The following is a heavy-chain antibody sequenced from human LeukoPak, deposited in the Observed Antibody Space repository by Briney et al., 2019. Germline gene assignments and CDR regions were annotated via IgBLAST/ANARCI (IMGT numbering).Heavy chain of an antibody. Sequence: SQTLSLTCAISGDSVSSNSAAWNWVRQSPSRGLEWLGRTYYRSKWYNDYAVSVKSRITINPDTSKNQFSLKVNSVTAADTAVYYCARPDYTSGWSWYFHNWGQGTRVSVSS. CDR3: ARPDYTSGWSWYFHN. CDR1: GDSVSSNSAA. CDR2: TYYRSKWYN. J-gene: IGHJ1*01. D-gene: IGHD6-19*01. V-gene: IGHV6-1*01.